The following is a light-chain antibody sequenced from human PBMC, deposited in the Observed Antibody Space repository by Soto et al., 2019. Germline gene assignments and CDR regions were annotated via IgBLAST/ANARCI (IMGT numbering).Light chain of an antibody. Sequence: DLQMTQSPSSLSASVGDRVTITCRASQGIGNGLGWFQQKPGRAPKRLMYAPSSLESGVPPRFRGSGSVTEFTLTITSLQPEDFATYYCLQHNRYPRTFGQGTELEIK. J-gene: IGKJ1*01. CDR3: LQHNRYPRT. CDR2: APS. CDR1: QGIGNG. V-gene: IGKV1-17*01.